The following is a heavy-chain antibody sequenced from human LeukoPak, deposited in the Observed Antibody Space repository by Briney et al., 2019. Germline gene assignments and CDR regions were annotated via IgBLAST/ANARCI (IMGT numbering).Heavy chain of an antibody. CDR3: ATHYDILTGRFDY. D-gene: IGHD3-9*01. Sequence: SVKVSCKASGGTFSSYAISWVRQAPGQGLEWMGGIIPIFGTANYAQKFQGRVTITADKSTSTACMELSSLRSEDTAVYYCATHYDILTGRFDYWGQGTLVTVSS. CDR1: GGTFSSYA. CDR2: IIPIFGTA. J-gene: IGHJ4*02. V-gene: IGHV1-69*06.